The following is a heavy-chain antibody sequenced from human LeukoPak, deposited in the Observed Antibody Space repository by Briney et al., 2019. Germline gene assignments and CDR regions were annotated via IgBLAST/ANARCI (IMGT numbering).Heavy chain of an antibody. Sequence: ASVKVSCKTSGYSFTTFSIAWVRQAPGQGLEWRGWINANNGETHYAQKFHDRVTMTTDTSTNTAYMELRGLKSDDSAMYYCSRDSTSGAVVDFNYRGQGTLVTVSS. V-gene: IGHV1-18*01. CDR1: GYSFTTFS. J-gene: IGHJ4*02. CDR2: INANNGET. CDR3: SRDSTSGAVVDFNY. D-gene: IGHD3-16*01.